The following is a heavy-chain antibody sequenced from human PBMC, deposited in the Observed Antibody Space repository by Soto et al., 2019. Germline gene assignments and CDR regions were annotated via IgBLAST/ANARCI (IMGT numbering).Heavy chain of an antibody. Sequence: QVQLVQSGAEVKKPGASVKVSCKASGYTFTSYGISWVRQAPGQGLEWMGWISAYNGNTNYAQKLQGRVTMTTDTTTSTAYMELRSLRPDDTAVYYCARADTRYYDYVWGSYLGPDAFDSWGQGTMVTVSS. V-gene: IGHV1-18*01. D-gene: IGHD3-16*02. CDR1: GYTFTSYG. CDR2: ISAYNGNT. J-gene: IGHJ3*02. CDR3: ARADTRYYDYVWGSYLGPDAFDS.